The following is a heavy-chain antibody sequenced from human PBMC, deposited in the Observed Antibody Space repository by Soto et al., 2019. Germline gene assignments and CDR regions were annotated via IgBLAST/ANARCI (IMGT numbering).Heavy chain of an antibody. CDR2: ISSNSAYI. CDR1: GFTFRSFT. Sequence: GGSLRLSCAASGFTFRSFTMNWVRQAPGKGLEWVSTISSNSAYIYYTDALGGRFTISRDNAKNSLHLQMNSLRAEDTAVYYCTRDASRDSSARGWFDPWGPGALVTVSS. J-gene: IGHJ5*02. CDR3: TRDASRDSSARGWFDP. V-gene: IGHV3-21*01. D-gene: IGHD6-13*01.